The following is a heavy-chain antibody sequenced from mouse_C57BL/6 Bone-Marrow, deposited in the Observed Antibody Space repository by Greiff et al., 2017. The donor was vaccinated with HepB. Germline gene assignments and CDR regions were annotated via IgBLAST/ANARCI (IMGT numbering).Heavy chain of an antibody. V-gene: IGHV1-4*01. D-gene: IGHD1-1*02. CDR2: INPSSGYT. CDR3: ERKVAGDWYFDV. Sequence: QVQLQQSGAELARPGASVKMSCKASGYTFTSYTMHWVKQRPGQGLEWIGYINPSSGYTKYNQKFKDKATLTADKSSSTAYMQLSSLTSEDSAVYYWERKVAGDWYFDVWGTGTTVTVSS. CDR1: GYTFTSYT. J-gene: IGHJ1*03.